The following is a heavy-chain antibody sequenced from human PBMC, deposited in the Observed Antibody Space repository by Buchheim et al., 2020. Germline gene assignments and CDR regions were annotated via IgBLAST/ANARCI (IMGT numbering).Heavy chain of an antibody. D-gene: IGHD3-22*01. CDR1: GFTFSSYG. J-gene: IGHJ6*02. V-gene: IGHV3-33*01. CDR2: IWYDGSNK. Sequence: QVQLVESGGGVVQPGRSLRLSCAASGFTFSSYGMHWVRQAPGKGLEWVAVIWYDGSNKYYADSVKGRFTISRDNSKNPLYLQMNSLRAEDTAVYYCAREYYYDSSGYALYYYYGMDVWGQGTT. CDR3: AREYYYDSSGYALYYYYGMDV.